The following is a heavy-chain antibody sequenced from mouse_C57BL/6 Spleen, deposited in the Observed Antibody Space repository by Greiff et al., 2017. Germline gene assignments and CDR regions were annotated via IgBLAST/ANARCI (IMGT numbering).Heavy chain of an antibody. CDR3: ARELNYHYAMDY. D-gene: IGHD2-1*01. J-gene: IGHJ4*01. CDR2: ISDGGSYT. CDR1: GFTFSSYA. V-gene: IGHV5-4*01. Sequence: DVMLVESGGGLVKPGGSLKLSCAASGFTFSSYAMSWVRQTPEKRLEWVATISDGGSYTYYPDNVKGRFTISRDNAKNNLYLQMSHLKSEDTAMYYCARELNYHYAMDYWGQGTSVTVSS.